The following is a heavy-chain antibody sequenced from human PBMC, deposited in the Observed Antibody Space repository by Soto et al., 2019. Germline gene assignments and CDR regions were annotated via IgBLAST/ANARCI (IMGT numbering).Heavy chain of an antibody. D-gene: IGHD5-12*01. CDR3: AKVGIVATITY. CDR1: GLTFSSYA. V-gene: IGHV3-23*01. Sequence: EVQLLESGGGLVQPGGSLRLSCAASGLTFSSYAMSWVRQAPGKGLEWVSAISGSGGSTYYADSVKGRFTISRDNFQNTLYLQMISLRDEDTAVYYCAKVGIVATITYWGQGTLVTVSS. J-gene: IGHJ4*02. CDR2: ISGSGGST.